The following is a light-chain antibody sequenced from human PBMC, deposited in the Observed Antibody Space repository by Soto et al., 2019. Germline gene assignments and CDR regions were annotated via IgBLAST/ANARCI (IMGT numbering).Light chain of an antibody. CDR1: SSDVGGYNY. J-gene: IGLJ1*01. Sequence: QSVLTQPASVSGSPGQSITISCTGTSSDVGGYNYVSWYQQHPGKAPKLMIYDVSNRPSGVSNRFSGSKSGNTASLTISGLQAEDEADYYCSSYTSSSPYVFGTGTTVNVL. CDR2: DVS. CDR3: SSYTSSSPYV. V-gene: IGLV2-14*01.